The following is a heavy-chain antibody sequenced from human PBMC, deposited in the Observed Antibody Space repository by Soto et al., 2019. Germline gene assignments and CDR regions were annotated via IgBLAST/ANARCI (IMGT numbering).Heavy chain of an antibody. D-gene: IGHD6-6*01. J-gene: IGHJ4*02. CDR3: ARAYSSSALAPDY. V-gene: IGHV4-59*01. CDR1: GGSISSYY. CDR2: IYYSGST. Sequence: SETLSLTCTVSGGSISSYYWSWIRQPPGKGLEWIGYIYYSGSTNYNPSLKSRVTISVDTSKNKIYLKLSPVTAADTAVYYCARAYSSSALAPDYWGQGTLVTVSS.